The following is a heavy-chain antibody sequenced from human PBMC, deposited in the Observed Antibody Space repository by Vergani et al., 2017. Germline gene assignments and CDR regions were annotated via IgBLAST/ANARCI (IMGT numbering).Heavy chain of an antibody. CDR2: ISSSSSYT. V-gene: IGHV3-11*05. CDR3: ARAGAYYDILTGYDKLDY. CDR1: GFTFSDYY. D-gene: IGHD3-9*01. J-gene: IGHJ4*02. Sequence: QVQLVESGGGLVKPGGSLRLSCAASGFTFSDYYMSWIRQAPGKGLEWVSYISSSSSYTNYADSVKGRFTISRDNAKNSLYLQMNSLRAEDTAVYYCARAGAYYDILTGYDKLDYWGQGTLVTVSS.